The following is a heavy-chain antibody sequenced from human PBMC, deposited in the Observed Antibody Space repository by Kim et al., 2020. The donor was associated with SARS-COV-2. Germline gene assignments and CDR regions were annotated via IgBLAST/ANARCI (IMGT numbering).Heavy chain of an antibody. Sequence: RFTISRDNSKNTLYLQMNSLRAEDTAVYYCAKEVRPSYYYGSGSYYPFDYWGQGTLVTVSS. V-gene: IGHV3-23*01. D-gene: IGHD3-10*01. J-gene: IGHJ4*02. CDR3: AKEVRPSYYYGSGSYYPFDY.